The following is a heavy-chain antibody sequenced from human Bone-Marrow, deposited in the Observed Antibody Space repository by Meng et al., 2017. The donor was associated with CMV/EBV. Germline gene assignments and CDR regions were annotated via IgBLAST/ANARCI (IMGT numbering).Heavy chain of an antibody. Sequence: GESLKISCAASGFTFSSYWMSWVRQAPGKGLEWVSSISSSSSYIYYADSVKGRFTISRDNAKNSLYLQMNSLRAEDTAVYYCARGGCSSTSCSVTYYYYGMDVWGQGTTVTVSS. CDR1: GFTFSSYW. J-gene: IGHJ6*02. V-gene: IGHV3-21*01. D-gene: IGHD2-2*01. CDR2: ISSSSSYI. CDR3: ARGGCSSTSCSVTYYYYGMDV.